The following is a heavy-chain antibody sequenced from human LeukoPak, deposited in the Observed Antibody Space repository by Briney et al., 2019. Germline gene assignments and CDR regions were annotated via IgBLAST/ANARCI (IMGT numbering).Heavy chain of an antibody. CDR3: ARVWSSGYTKDY. CDR1: GFTFSSYS. D-gene: IGHD3-22*01. V-gene: IGHV3-48*04. Sequence: GGSPRLSCAASGFTFSSYSIAWVRQAPAKGLEWLSYISSSSSTIYYADSVKGRFTISRDNAKNSVYLQMNSLRAEDTAVYYCARVWSSGYTKDYWGQGTLVTVSS. CDR2: ISSSSSTI. J-gene: IGHJ4*02.